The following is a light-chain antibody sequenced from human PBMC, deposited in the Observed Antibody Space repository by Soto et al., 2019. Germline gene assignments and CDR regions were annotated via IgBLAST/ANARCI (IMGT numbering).Light chain of an antibody. CDR3: LRDFKCPLT. V-gene: IGKV1-6*01. J-gene: IGKJ4*01. Sequence: AIQMTQSPSSLSASVGARVTITCRASQGIGNDLGWYQQKAGKAPKLLIYAASNLQSDVPSRFSGSGSGTDFTLTSSGLQPEDFAAYYCLRDFKCPLTFGGGTKGEIK. CDR2: AAS. CDR1: QGIGND.